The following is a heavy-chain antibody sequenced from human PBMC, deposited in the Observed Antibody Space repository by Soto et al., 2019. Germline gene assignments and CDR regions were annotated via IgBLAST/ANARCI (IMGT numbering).Heavy chain of an antibody. J-gene: IGHJ5*02. Sequence: SETLSLTCAVYGGSFSGYYWSWIRQPPGKGLEWIGEINHSGSTNYNPSLKSRVTISVDTSKNQFSLKLRSVTAADTAVYYFARAGDYYDSSGHGGWFDPWGQGTLVTVSS. CDR3: ARAGDYYDSSGHGGWFDP. D-gene: IGHD3-22*01. CDR2: INHSGST. CDR1: GGSFSGYY. V-gene: IGHV4-34*01.